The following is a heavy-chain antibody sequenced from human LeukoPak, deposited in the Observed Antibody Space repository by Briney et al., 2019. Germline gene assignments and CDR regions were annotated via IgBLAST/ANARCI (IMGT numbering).Heavy chain of an antibody. Sequence: SETLSLTRTVSGGSISSYYWSWLRQPAGKGLEWIGRIYTSGSTNYNPSLKSRVTMSVDTSKNQFSLKQNSVTAADTAVYYCARSLSSGWFPFDYWGQGTLVTVSS. J-gene: IGHJ4*02. CDR1: GGSISSYY. D-gene: IGHD6-19*01. CDR3: ARSLSSGWFPFDY. CDR2: IYTSGST. V-gene: IGHV4-4*07.